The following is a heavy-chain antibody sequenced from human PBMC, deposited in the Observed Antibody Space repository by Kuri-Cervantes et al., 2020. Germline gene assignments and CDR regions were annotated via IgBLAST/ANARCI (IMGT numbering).Heavy chain of an antibody. J-gene: IGHJ4*02. D-gene: IGHD6-19*01. CDR1: GFTSSSYE. CDR3: ARGSGWLPDY. V-gene: IGHV3-48*03. CDR2: ISSTGSTI. Sequence: GESLKISCAASGFTSSSYEMNWVRQAPGKGLEWVSYISSTGSTIYYAGSVKGRFTISRDNAKNSLFLQMNSLRAEDTAVFYCARGSGWLPDYWGQGTLVTVSS.